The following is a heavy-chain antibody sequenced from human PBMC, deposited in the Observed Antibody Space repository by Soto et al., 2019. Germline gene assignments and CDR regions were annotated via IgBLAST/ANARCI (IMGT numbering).Heavy chain of an antibody. CDR1: GFTFSRDD. D-gene: IGHD4-17*01. J-gene: IGHJ4*02. V-gene: IGHV3-23*01. Sequence: GESLKISCAASGFTFSRDDMSWVRQAPGKGLEWVSLITDNGGSTYYADSVKGRFTISRDNTKNTLFLQMNSLRAEDTAVYYCAKERATTTAFDYWGQGALVTVSS. CDR2: ITDNGGST. CDR3: AKERATTTAFDY.